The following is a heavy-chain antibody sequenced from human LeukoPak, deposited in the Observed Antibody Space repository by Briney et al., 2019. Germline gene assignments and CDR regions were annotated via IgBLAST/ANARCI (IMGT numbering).Heavy chain of an antibody. CDR2: VDLGGTT. CDR1: GYSISSGDYY. D-gene: IGHD2-2*01. J-gene: IGHJ5*02. CDR3: AREGAYCSGTDCFATTVDA. Sequence: SQTLSLTCNVSGYSISSGDYYWTWIRQPAGKGLEWIGRVDLGGTTSFNPSLISRVTVSVDPSKNQFSLSLTSVTAADTATYYCAREGAYCSGTDCFATTVDAWGPGALVTVSS. V-gene: IGHV4-61*02.